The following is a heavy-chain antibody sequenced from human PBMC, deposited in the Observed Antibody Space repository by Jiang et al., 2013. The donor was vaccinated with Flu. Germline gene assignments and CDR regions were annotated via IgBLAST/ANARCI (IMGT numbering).Heavy chain of an antibody. CDR1: GGSISSHY. J-gene: IGHJ3*02. Sequence: QPSETLSLTCTVSGGSISSHYWNWIRQFPGKGLEWIGYIYTNERNYNPSLKSRLTISGDTSKNQFSLTLSSVTTADTAVYFCARGRAGTYSFDIWGQGTMVTVSS. CDR3: ARGRAGTYSFDI. D-gene: IGHD3-16*01. V-gene: IGHV4-59*11. CDR2: IYTNER.